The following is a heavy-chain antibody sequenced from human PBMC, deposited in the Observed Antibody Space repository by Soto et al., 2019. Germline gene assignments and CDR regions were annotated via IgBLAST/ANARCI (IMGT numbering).Heavy chain of an antibody. CDR1: GCTFTSYG. V-gene: IGHV1-18*01. Sequence: ASVKVSCKASGCTFTSYGISWVRQAPGQGIEWMGWISAYNGNTNYAQKLQGRVTMTTDTSTSTAYMELRSLRSDDTAVYYCARDGASTMIVVVKPSYGMDVWGQGTTVTVSS. CDR3: ARDGASTMIVVVKPSYGMDV. J-gene: IGHJ6*02. D-gene: IGHD3-22*01. CDR2: ISAYNGNT.